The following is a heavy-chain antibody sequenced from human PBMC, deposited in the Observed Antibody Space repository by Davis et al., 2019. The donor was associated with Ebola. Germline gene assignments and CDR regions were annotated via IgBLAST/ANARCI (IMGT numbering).Heavy chain of an antibody. V-gene: IGHV4-59*01. Sequence: SETLSLTCTVSGGSISAYYWSWIRQPPGKALECIGYIYYSGSTNYNPSLKSRVTISVDTSKNQFSLKLSSVTAADTAVYYCARRRFFGSGTRGWFDPWGQGTLVTVSS. CDR1: GGSISAYY. D-gene: IGHD3-10*01. CDR2: IYYSGST. J-gene: IGHJ5*02. CDR3: ARRRFFGSGTRGWFDP.